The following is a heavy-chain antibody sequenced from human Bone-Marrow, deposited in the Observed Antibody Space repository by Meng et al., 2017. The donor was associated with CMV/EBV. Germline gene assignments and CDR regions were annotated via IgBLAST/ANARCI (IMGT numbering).Heavy chain of an antibody. D-gene: IGHD2-15*01. J-gene: IGHJ6*02. V-gene: IGHV3-21*01. CDR2: ISSSSSYI. CDR1: GFTFSSYS. Sequence: GESLKISCAASGFTFSSYSMNWVRQAPGKGLEWVSSISSSSSYIYYADSVKGRFTISRDNAKNSLYLQMNSLRAEDMAVYYCAKVAPTYYYGMDVWGQGTTVTVSS. CDR3: AKVAPTYYYGMDV.